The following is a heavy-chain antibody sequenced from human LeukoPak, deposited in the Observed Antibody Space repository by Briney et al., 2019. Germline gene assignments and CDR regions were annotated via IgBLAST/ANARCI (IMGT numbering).Heavy chain of an antibody. D-gene: IGHD1-26*01. CDR3: ARGGTVRNGMDV. Sequence: PSETLSLTCAVYGGSFSGYYWSWIRQPPGKGLEWIGYIYYSGSTNYSPSLKSRVTISVDTSRNQFSLKLSSVTAADTAVYYCARGGTVRNGMDVWGQGTTVTVSS. V-gene: IGHV4-59*01. CDR2: IYYSGST. J-gene: IGHJ6*02. CDR1: GGSFSGYY.